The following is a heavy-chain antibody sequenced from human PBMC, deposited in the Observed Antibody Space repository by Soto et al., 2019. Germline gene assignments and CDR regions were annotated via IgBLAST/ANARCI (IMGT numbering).Heavy chain of an antibody. Sequence: PGGSLRLSCAASGFTFSSYSMNWVRQAPGKGLERVSYISSSSSTIYYAESVKGRFTISRDNAKNSLYLQMNSLRDEDTAVYYCARYLCSSTSCYVRYGMDVWGQGTTVTVSS. CDR3: ARYLCSSTSCYVRYGMDV. CDR1: GFTFSSYS. CDR2: ISSSSSTI. D-gene: IGHD2-2*01. J-gene: IGHJ6*02. V-gene: IGHV3-48*02.